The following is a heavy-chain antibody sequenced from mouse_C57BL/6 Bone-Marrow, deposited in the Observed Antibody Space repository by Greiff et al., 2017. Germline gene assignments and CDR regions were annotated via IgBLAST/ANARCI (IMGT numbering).Heavy chain of an antibody. Sequence: DVHLVESGGGLVQPGESLKLSCESNEYEFPSHDMSWVRKTPEKRLELVAAINSDGGSTYYPDTMERRFIISRDNTKKTLYLQMSSLRSEDTALYYCASHVGVTTSFDYWGQGTTLTVSS. D-gene: IGHD2-3*01. V-gene: IGHV5-2*01. CDR3: ASHVGVTTSFDY. CDR2: INSDGGST. CDR1: EYEFPSHD. J-gene: IGHJ2*01.